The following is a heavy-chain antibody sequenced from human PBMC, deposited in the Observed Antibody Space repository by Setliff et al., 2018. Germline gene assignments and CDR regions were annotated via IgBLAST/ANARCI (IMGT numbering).Heavy chain of an antibody. CDR3: ASGTHPHVITGITQGGGWWYYYYMDV. J-gene: IGHJ6*03. Sequence: SVKVSCKTSGDSFRRHAITWVRQAPAQGLEWMGGIIPGLGILDYAQKFQDRVTITADRSTSTAYMELSSLRSEDTAVYYWASGTHPHVITGITQGGGWWYYYYMDVWGKGTTVTVSS. V-gene: IGHV1-69*10. CDR2: IIPGLGIL. CDR1: GDSFRRHA. D-gene: IGHD1-7*01.